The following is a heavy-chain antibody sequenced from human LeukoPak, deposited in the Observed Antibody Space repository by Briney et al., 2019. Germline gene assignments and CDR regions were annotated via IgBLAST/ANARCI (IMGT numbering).Heavy chain of an antibody. CDR1: EFIVSINH. V-gene: IGHV3-66*01. CDR3: ARARGRNYYDSSGYSDY. J-gene: IGHJ4*02. Sequence: PGGSLRLSCVVSEFIVSINHMTWVRQAPGKGLEWVSLIYSRGDTKYADSVRGRFTISRDNAKNSLYLQMNSLRAEDTAVYYCARARGRNYYDSSGYSDYWGQGTLVTVSS. D-gene: IGHD3-22*01. CDR2: IYSRGDT.